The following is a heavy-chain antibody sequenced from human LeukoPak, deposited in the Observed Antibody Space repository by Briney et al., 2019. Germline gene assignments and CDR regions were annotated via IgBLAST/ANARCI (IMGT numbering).Heavy chain of an antibody. D-gene: IGHD3-22*01. V-gene: IGHV4-39*01. CDR2: IYYSGST. Sequence: DPSETLSLTCTVSGGSISSSSYYWGWIRQPPGKGLEWIGSIYYSGSTYYNPSLKSRVTISVDTSKNQFSLKLSSVTAADTAVYYCARHYYDSNAFDIWGQGTMVTVSS. J-gene: IGHJ3*02. CDR3: ARHYYDSNAFDI. CDR1: GGSISSSSYY.